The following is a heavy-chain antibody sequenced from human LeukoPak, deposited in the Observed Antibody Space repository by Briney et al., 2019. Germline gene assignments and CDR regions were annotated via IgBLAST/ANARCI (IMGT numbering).Heavy chain of an antibody. CDR3: ARQAVGATTSVDY. J-gene: IGHJ4*02. V-gene: IGHV4-39*01. D-gene: IGHD1-26*01. CDR1: GGSISSSSYY. CDR2: IYYSGST. Sequence: ASETLSLTCTVSGGSISSSSYYWGWIRQPPGKGLEWIGSIYYSGSTYCNPSLKSRVTISVDTSENQFSLKLSSVTAADTAVYYCARQAVGATTSVDYWGQGTLVTVSS.